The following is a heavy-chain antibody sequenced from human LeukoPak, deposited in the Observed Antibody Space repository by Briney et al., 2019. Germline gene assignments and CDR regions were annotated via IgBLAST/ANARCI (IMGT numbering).Heavy chain of an antibody. CDR1: GFTFSSYW. J-gene: IGHJ4*02. Sequence: GGSLILSCAASGFTFSSYWMSWVRQAPGKGLEWVANIKQDGSEKYYVDSVKGRFTISRDNAKNTLYLQMNSLRAEDTAVYYCAKTSVGEGRIIASGYFDNWGQGTLVTVSS. D-gene: IGHD2-15*01. V-gene: IGHV3-7*05. CDR3: AKTSVGEGRIIASGYFDN. CDR2: IKQDGSEK.